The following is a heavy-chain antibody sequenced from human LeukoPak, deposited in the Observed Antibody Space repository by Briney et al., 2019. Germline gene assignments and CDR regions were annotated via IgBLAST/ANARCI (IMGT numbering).Heavy chain of an antibody. CDR3: AKGITSNDAFDI. CDR2: ISYYGSNK. V-gene: IGHV3-30*18. D-gene: IGHD3-10*01. J-gene: IGHJ3*02. Sequence: TGGSLRLSCAASGFTFSSYGMHWVRQAPGKGLEWVAVISYYGSNKYYADSVKGLFTISRDNSKNTLYLQMNSLRADDTAAYYCAKGITSNDAFDIWGQGTMVTVSS. CDR1: GFTFSSYG.